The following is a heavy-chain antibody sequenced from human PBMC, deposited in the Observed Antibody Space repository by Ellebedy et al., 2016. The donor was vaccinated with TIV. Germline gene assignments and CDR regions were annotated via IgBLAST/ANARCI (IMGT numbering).Heavy chain of an antibody. Sequence: GESLKISCAASGFTFSSYGMHWVRQAPGKGLEWVAVIWYDGSNKYYADSVKGRFTISRDNSKNTLYLQMNSLRAEDTAVYYCARSYCSSTSCENSLHYYYGMDVWGQGTTVTVSS. D-gene: IGHD2-2*01. CDR3: ARSYCSSTSCENSLHYYYGMDV. CDR1: GFTFSSYG. V-gene: IGHV3-33*08. J-gene: IGHJ6*02. CDR2: IWYDGSNK.